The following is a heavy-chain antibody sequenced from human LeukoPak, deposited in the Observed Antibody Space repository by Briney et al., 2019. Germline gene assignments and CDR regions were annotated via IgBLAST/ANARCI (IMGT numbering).Heavy chain of an antibody. D-gene: IGHD3-9*01. Sequence: PSETLSLTCAVYNGSFSGYYWTWIRQAPGKGLEWIGEINHSGSTNYSPSLKSRVTISVDTPKNQFSLKMSSVTAADTAVYHCARGRGAATGYYFDYWDQGTLVTVSS. CDR2: INHSGST. V-gene: IGHV4-34*01. J-gene: IGHJ4*02. CDR1: NGSFSGYY. CDR3: ARGRGAATGYYFDY.